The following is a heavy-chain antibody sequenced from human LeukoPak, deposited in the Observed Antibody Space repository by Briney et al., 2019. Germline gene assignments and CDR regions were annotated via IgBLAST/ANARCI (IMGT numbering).Heavy chain of an antibody. V-gene: IGHV4-38-2*02. D-gene: IGHD3-22*01. CDR2: IYHSGST. Sequence: KPSETLSLTCTVSGYSISSGYYWGWIRQPPGKGLEWIGCIYHSGSTYYNPSLKSRVTISVDTSKNQFSLKLSSVTAADTAVYYCARVYYEGKFWWFDPWGQGTLVTVPS. J-gene: IGHJ5*02. CDR3: ARVYYEGKFWWFDP. CDR1: GYSISSGYY.